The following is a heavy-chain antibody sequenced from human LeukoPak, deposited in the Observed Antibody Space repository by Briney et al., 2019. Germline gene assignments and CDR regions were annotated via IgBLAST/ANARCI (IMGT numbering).Heavy chain of an antibody. CDR2: ISAYNGNT. Sequence: GASVKVSCKASGYTFTSYGISWVRQAPGQGLEWMGWISAYNGNTNYAQKLQGRVTMTTDTSTRTAYMELRSLRSDDTAVYYCARIGAPKAAGVKYYYYGMDVWGQGTTVTVSS. CDR3: ARIGAPKAAGVKYYYYGMDV. J-gene: IGHJ6*02. D-gene: IGHD6-13*01. V-gene: IGHV1-18*01. CDR1: GYTFTSYG.